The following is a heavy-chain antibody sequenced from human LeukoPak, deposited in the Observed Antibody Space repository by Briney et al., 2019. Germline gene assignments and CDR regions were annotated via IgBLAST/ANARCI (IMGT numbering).Heavy chain of an antibody. J-gene: IGHJ6*02. CDR1: GYTFTGYY. V-gene: IGHV1-2*02. D-gene: IGHD3-10*01. CDR2: INPNSGGT. CDR3: ARDGNYGSEIYYYYYYGMDV. Sequence: ASVKVSCKASGYTFTGYYMHWVRQAPGQGLEWMGWINPNSGGTNYAQKFQGRATMTRDTSISTAYMELSRLRSDDTAVYYCARDGNYGSEIYYYYYYGMDVWGQGTTVTVSS.